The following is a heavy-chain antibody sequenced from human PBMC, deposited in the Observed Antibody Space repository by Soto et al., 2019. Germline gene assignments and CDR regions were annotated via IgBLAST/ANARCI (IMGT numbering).Heavy chain of an antibody. D-gene: IGHD5-18*01. CDR3: AADRGYSYAYFDY. Sequence: SETLSLTCTVSGGSISSGGYYWSWIRQHPGKGLEWIGYIYYSGSTYYNPSLKSRVTLSVDTSKNQLSLKLSSVTAADTAIYYCAADRGYSYAYFDYWGQGTLGNVSS. CDR1: GGSISSGGYY. V-gene: IGHV4-31*03. CDR2: IYYSGST. J-gene: IGHJ4*02.